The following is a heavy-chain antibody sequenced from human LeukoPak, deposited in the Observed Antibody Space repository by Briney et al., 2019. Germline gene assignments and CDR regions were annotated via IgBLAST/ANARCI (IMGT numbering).Heavy chain of an antibody. CDR2: INTGTTI. J-gene: IGHJ4*02. D-gene: IGHD1-14*01. CDR1: GFTFRTYE. V-gene: IGHV3-48*03. CDR3: ARGLRNRRLDFDN. Sequence: PGGSLRLSCAASGFTFRTYEMNWVRQAPGKGLEWVSYINTGTTIYYADSVKGRFTISRDNAKNSLYLQMNSLRAEDTAIYYCARGLRNRRLDFDNWGQGTLVTVSS.